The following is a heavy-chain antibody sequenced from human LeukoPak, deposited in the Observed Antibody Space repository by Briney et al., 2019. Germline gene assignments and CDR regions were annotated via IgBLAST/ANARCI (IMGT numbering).Heavy chain of an antibody. Sequence: PGGSLRLSCAASGFTFSSYVMHWVRQAPGKGLEWVAIISYDGSNEYYADSVKGRFTISRDNSKNTLYLQMNSLRSDDTAVYYCARDRQSITIFVAGQIDYWGQGTLVTVSS. D-gene: IGHD3-3*01. CDR1: GFTFSSYV. V-gene: IGHV3-30*04. J-gene: IGHJ4*02. CDR3: ARDRQSITIFVAGQIDY. CDR2: ISYDGSNE.